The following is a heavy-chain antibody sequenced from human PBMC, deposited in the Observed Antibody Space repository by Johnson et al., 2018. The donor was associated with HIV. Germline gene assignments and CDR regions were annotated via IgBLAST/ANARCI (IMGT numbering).Heavy chain of an antibody. V-gene: IGHV3-15*01. CDR3: ARDITPHKEGDAFDI. J-gene: IGHJ3*02. D-gene: IGHD1-14*01. CDR2: TKSKTDGATT. Sequence: VQLVESGGGLLMPGGSLRLSCPASGFTFSNAWMSWVRQAPCKGLVWVGRTKSKTDGATTDYAAPVKCRFTISRDDSKNSLYLQMNSLRAEDTAVYYCARDITPHKEGDAFDIWGQGTMVTVSS. CDR1: GFTFSNAW.